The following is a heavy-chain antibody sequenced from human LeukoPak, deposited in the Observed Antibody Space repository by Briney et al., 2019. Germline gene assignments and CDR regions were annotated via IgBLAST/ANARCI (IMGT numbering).Heavy chain of an antibody. CDR2: VHHSGSA. J-gene: IGHJ4*02. Sequence: SETLSLTCTVSGGSISGSNYHWGWIRQPPAKGLEWVGTVHHSGSAYYNPSLRSRTSISVDTSKNQFSLKLTSVTAADTAVYYCARGASRIAARQYHLDYWGQGTLVTVSS. CDR3: ARGASRIAARQYHLDY. V-gene: IGHV4-39*07. D-gene: IGHD6-6*01. CDR1: GGSISGSNYH.